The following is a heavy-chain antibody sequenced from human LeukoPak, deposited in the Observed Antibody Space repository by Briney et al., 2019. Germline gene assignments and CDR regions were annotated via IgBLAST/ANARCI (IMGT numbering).Heavy chain of an antibody. D-gene: IGHD1-1*01. J-gene: IGHJ4*02. CDR2: IYYSGST. Sequence: SQTLSLTCTVSGGSISSGGYYWSWIRQHPGKGLEWNGYIYYSGSTYYNPSLKSRVTISVDTSKNQFSLKLSSVTAADTAVYYCATFDLTTTGTTGGYWGQGTLVTVSS. CDR3: ATFDLTTTGTTGGY. V-gene: IGHV4-31*03. CDR1: GGSISSGGYY.